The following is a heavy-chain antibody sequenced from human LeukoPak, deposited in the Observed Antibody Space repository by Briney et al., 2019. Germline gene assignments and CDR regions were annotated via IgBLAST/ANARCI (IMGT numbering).Heavy chain of an antibody. D-gene: IGHD6-13*01. CDR2: IYHGGST. Sequence: SETLSLTCTVSGYSISSGYYWGWIRQPPGKGLEWIGSIYHGGSTYYNPSLKSRVTISVDTSKNQFSLKLSSVTAADTAVYYCARGTLAAAGTLWDYWGQGTLVTVSS. CDR1: GYSISSGYY. CDR3: ARGTLAAAGTLWDY. V-gene: IGHV4-38-2*02. J-gene: IGHJ4*02.